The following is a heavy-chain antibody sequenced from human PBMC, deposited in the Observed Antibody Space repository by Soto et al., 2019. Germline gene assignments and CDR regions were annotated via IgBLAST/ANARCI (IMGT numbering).Heavy chain of an antibody. V-gene: IGHV1-46*01. CDR1: GYKFINHY. J-gene: IGHJ4*02. D-gene: IGHD3-10*01. CDR2: INPNGGGT. CDR3: ARDSSASATSYSFYN. Sequence: QVQLVQSGAEVKKPGASVKVSCKASGYKFINHYMHWVRQAPGVGLEWMGIINPNGGGTDYAQKFQDRVTMTTDTYINTVHMELSSLTSEDTAVYFCARDSSASATSYSFYNCGQGTLVSVSP.